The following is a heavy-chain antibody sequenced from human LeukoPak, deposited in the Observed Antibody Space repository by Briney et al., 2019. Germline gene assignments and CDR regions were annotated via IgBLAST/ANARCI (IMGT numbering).Heavy chain of an antibody. V-gene: IGHV3-48*02. Sequence: EPGGSLRLSCATSGFSFTDYPMNWVRQAPAKGLEWISNIRTTAEGAKYAYYADSVKGRVTISRDDGKNTLYLHMNSLRDDDTAVYYCATDQRYAFDYWGQGILVTVSS. CDR2: IRTTAEGAKYA. CDR1: GFSFTDYP. J-gene: IGHJ4*02. CDR3: ATDQRYAFDY. D-gene: IGHD3-9*01.